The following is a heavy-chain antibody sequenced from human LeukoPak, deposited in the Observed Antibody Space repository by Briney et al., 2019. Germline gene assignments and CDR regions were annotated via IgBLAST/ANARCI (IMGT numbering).Heavy chain of an antibody. CDR1: GFTFSSYG. CDR3: AKDLYYYDSSGLYFDY. Sequence: GGSLRLSCSASGFTFSSYGMHWVRQAPGKGLEWGAFIRYDGSNKYYADSVKGRFTISRDNSKNTLYLQMNSLRAEDTAVYYCAKDLYYYDSSGLYFDYWGQGTLVTVSS. D-gene: IGHD3-22*01. V-gene: IGHV3-30*02. CDR2: IRYDGSNK. J-gene: IGHJ4*02.